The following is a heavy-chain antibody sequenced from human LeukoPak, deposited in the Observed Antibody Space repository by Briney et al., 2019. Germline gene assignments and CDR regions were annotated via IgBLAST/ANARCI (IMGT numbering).Heavy chain of an antibody. J-gene: IGHJ3*01. CDR1: GFTFSTYG. D-gene: IGHD3-10*01. CDR3: AKDRYYYGSESYPIEAFDV. Sequence: GESLRLSCAASGFTFSTYGMHWVRQAPGKGLGWVAFIRYDGSNKYYAESVKGRFTISRDNSKNTLYVQMNSLRTEDTAVYYCAKDRYYYGSESYPIEAFDVWGQGTMVSVS. CDR2: IRYDGSNK. V-gene: IGHV3-30*02.